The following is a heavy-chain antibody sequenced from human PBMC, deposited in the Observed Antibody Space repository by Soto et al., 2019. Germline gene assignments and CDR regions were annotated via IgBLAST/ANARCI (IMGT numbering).Heavy chain of an antibody. V-gene: IGHV3-33*01. CDR1: GFTFSSYG. D-gene: IGHD5-12*01. CDR2: IWYDGSNK. J-gene: IGHJ4*02. CDR3: ARDKVQYGGYDPYFDY. Sequence: QVQLVESGGGVVQPGRSLRLSCAASGFTFSSYGMHWVRQAPGKGLEWVAVIWYDGSNKYYADSVKGRFTISRDNSNNTLYLQMSSLEAEDTAVYYCARDKVQYGGYDPYFDYWGQGTLVTVCS.